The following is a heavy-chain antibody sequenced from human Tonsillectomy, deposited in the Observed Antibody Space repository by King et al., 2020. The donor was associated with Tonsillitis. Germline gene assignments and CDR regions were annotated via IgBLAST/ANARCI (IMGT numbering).Heavy chain of an antibody. D-gene: IGHD5-18*01. J-gene: IGHJ6*03. CDR1: GFTFSSYG. CDR2: IWYDGSNK. CDR3: AREMGYSYGFPNYYYYYYMDV. Sequence: VQLVQSGGGVVQPGRSLRLSCAASGFTFSSYGMHWVRQAPGKGLEWVAVIWYDGSNKYYADSVKGRFTISRDNSKNTLYLQMNSLRAEDTAVYYCAREMGYSYGFPNYYYYYYMDVWGKGTTVTVSS. V-gene: IGHV3-33*08.